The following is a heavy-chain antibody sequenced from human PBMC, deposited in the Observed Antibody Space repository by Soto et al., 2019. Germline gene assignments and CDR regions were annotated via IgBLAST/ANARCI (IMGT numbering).Heavy chain of an antibody. CDR1: GFTFSNYA. V-gene: IGHV3-30-3*01. Sequence: QVQLVESGGGVVQPGRSLRLSCAASGFTFSNYAMHWVRQAPGKGLEWVALISYDGGNKYYADSVKGRFTISRDTSKNTLDLQRSSLRVEDTAVYYCARGEDYYFYYGMDVWGQGTTVTVSS. CDR3: ARGEDYYFYYGMDV. CDR2: ISYDGGNK. J-gene: IGHJ6*02.